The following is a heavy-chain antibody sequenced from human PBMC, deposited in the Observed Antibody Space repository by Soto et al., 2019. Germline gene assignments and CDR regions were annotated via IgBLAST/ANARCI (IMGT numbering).Heavy chain of an antibody. Sequence: QVQLVQSGAEVKKPGSSLKVSCETSGGTSTIYTISWVRQAPGQGLQWMGRIVPTLRLTNYAQEFQGRLTITADTSTSTAHMELSSLTSEDAAVSYCTTEKYGAGRVGVYYWGQGTLVTVSS. V-gene: IGHV1-69*02. CDR3: TTEKYGAGRVGVYY. CDR2: IVPTLRLT. J-gene: IGHJ4*02. CDR1: GGTSTIYT. D-gene: IGHD3-16*01.